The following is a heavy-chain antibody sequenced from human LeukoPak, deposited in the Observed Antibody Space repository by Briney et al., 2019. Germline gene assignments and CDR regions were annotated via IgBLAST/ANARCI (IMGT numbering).Heavy chain of an antibody. Sequence: GRSLRLSCAASGFTFSSYGMHWVRQAPGKGLEWVAVIWYDGSNKYYADSVKGRFTISRDNSKNTLYLQMSSLRAEDTAVYYCAKDWMSSVAGVFDYWGQGTLVTVSS. CDR3: AKDWMSSVAGVFDY. V-gene: IGHV3-33*06. D-gene: IGHD6-19*01. J-gene: IGHJ4*02. CDR1: GFTFSSYG. CDR2: IWYDGSNK.